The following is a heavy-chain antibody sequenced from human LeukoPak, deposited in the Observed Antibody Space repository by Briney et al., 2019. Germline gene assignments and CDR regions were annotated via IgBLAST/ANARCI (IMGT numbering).Heavy chain of an antibody. CDR2: IRYDGSNK. D-gene: IGHD3-22*01. CDR1: GFTFSSYD. Sequence: PGGSLRLSCAASGFTFSSYDMHWVRQAPGKGLEWVAFIRYDGSNKYYADSVKGRFTISRDNSKNTLYLQMNSLRAEDTAVYYCAKATPYYYDSSGYYYWGQGTLVTVSS. V-gene: IGHV3-30*02. J-gene: IGHJ4*02. CDR3: AKATPYYYDSSGYYY.